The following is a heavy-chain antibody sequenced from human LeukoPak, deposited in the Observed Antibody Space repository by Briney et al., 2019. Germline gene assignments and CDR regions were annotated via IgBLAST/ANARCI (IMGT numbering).Heavy chain of an antibody. CDR3: ARIRAVAGRNWFDP. CDR1: GFTFSSYW. Sequence: HPGGSLRLSCAASGFTFSSYWMSWVRQAPGKGLEWVANIKQDGSEKYYVDSVKGRFTISRGNAKNSLYLQMNSLRAEDTAVYYCARIRAVAGRNWFDPWGQGTLVTVSS. D-gene: IGHD6-19*01. CDR2: IKQDGSEK. V-gene: IGHV3-7*01. J-gene: IGHJ5*02.